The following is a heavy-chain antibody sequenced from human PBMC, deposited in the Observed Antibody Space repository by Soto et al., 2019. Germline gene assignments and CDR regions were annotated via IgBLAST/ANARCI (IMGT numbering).Heavy chain of an antibody. V-gene: IGHV3-11*01. CDR2: ISSSGSTI. J-gene: IGHJ6*03. Sequence: PGGSLRLSCAASGFNFSDYYMSWIRQATGKGLEWVSYISSSGSTIYYADSVKGRFTISRDNAKNSLYLQMNSLRAEDTAVYYCARNRWDFGYYYMDVWGKGTTVTVSS. D-gene: IGHD3-16*01. CDR1: GFNFSDYY. CDR3: ARNRWDFGYYYMDV.